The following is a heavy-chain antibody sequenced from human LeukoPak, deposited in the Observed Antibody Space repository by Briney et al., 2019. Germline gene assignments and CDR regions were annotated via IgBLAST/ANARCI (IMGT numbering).Heavy chain of an antibody. J-gene: IGHJ4*02. CDR3: ARESEEVDY. V-gene: IGHV4-34*01. Sequence: NPSETLSLTCAVYGGSFSGYYWSWIRQPPGEGLEWIGEINHSGSTNYNPSLKSRVTISVDTSKNQFSLKLSSVTAADTAVYYCARESEEVDYWGQGTLVTVSS. CDR2: INHSGST. CDR1: GGSFSGYY.